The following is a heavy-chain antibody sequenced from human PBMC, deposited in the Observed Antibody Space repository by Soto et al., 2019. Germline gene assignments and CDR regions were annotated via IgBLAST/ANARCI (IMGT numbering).Heavy chain of an antibody. CDR2: INPKDGDT. Sequence: ASVKVSCKASGYTFTAYSIHWLRQAPGPGLEWMGWINPKDGDTNYAQKFQDRVTMTSDTSISTVSMDLSRLTSDDTAVYFCARDSYSGSYVHWGQGTLVTVS. CDR1: GYTFTAYS. D-gene: IGHD1-26*01. V-gene: IGHV1-2*02. J-gene: IGHJ4*02. CDR3: ARDSYSGSYVH.